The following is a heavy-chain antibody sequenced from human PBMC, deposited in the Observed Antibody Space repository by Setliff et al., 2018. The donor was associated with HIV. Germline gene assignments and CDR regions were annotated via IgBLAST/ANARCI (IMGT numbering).Heavy chain of an antibody. J-gene: IGHJ4*02. D-gene: IGHD2-8*01. CDR3: ARGSHQWPAY. CDR2: IYYSGNT. Sequence: SETLSLTCTVSGGSISSRSYYWGWIRQPPGKGLEWIGSIYYSGNTYYNPSLKSRVTISVDTSKNLFSLKLSPVTAADTAVDYCARGSHQWPAYWGQGTLVTVSS. CDR1: GGSISSRSYY. V-gene: IGHV4-39*07.